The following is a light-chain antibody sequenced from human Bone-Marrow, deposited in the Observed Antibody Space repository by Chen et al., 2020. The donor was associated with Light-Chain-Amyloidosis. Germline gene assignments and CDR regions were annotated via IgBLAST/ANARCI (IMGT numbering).Light chain of an antibody. CDR2: DDS. J-gene: IGLJ2*01. V-gene: IGLV3-21*02. Sequence: SYVLTQPSSVSVAPGQTSTIACGGNNIGSTSVHWYQQTPGQAPLLVVYDDSDRPSGIPDRFSGSKSGTSATLGITGLQTGDEADYYCGTWDSSLSAGVFGGGTKLTVL. CDR1: NIGSTS. CDR3: GTWDSSLSAGV.